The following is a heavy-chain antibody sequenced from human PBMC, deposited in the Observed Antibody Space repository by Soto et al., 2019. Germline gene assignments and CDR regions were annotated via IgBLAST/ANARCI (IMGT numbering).Heavy chain of an antibody. J-gene: IGHJ6*02. V-gene: IGHV3-53*01. CDR2: MYSGGGT. CDR1: GFTVGNNY. CDR3: TTSPSVGV. D-gene: IGHD6-19*01. Sequence: EVHLVESGGGLIQPGGSLRLSCAASGFTVGNNYMNWVRQAPGKGLEWVSLMYSGGGTYYADSVKGRFTMSRDSSNITLYLKLKSLSAEDTAMYYYTTSPSVGVWGQGTTVTVSS.